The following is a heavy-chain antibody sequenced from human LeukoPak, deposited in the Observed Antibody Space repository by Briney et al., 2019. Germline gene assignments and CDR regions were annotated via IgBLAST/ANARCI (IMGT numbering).Heavy chain of an antibody. V-gene: IGHV1-18*01. D-gene: IGHD3-16*01. CDR3: ARDSKYYDYVWGSSSSGFDY. Sequence: GASVKVSCKASGYTFTSYGISWVRQAPGQGLEWMGWISAYNGNTNYAQKLQGRVTMTTDTSTSTAYMELRSLRSDDTAVYYCARDSKYYDYVWGSSSSGFDYWGQGTLVTVSS. J-gene: IGHJ4*02. CDR1: GYTFTSYG. CDR2: ISAYNGNT.